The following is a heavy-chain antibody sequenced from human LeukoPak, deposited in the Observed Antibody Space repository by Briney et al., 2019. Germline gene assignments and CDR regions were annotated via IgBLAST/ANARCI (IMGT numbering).Heavy chain of an antibody. CDR1: GYTISSYA. CDR2: ISGYNGNT. V-gene: IGHV1-18*01. Sequence: ASVKLSCKASGYTISSYAINWVRQAPGQGLEWMEWISGYNGNTNHAQKFQGRVTMTTDTSTSTAYMELRSLRSDDTAVYYCARGFYGSGTYRYYYFDYWGQGTLVTVSS. D-gene: IGHD3-10*01. J-gene: IGHJ4*02. CDR3: ARGFYGSGTYRYYYFDY.